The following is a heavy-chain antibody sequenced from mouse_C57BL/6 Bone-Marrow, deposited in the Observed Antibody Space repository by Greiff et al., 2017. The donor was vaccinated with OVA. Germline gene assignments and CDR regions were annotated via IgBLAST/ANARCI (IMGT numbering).Heavy chain of an antibody. CDR1: GYTFTG. J-gene: IGHJ3*01. D-gene: IGHD1-1*01. V-gene: IGHV1-9*01. CDR3: ARRSYYGSSSWFAY. CDR2: ILPGSGST. Sequence: VQLQQSGAELMKPGASVKLSCKATGYTFTGHGLEWIGEILPGSGSTNYNEKVKGKATFTADTSSNTAYMQCSSLTTEDSAIYYGARRSYYGSSSWFAYWGQGTLVTVSA.